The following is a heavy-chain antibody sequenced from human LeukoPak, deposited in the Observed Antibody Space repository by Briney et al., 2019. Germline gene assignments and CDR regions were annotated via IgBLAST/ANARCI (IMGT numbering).Heavy chain of an antibody. Sequence: PSETLSLTCAVYGGSFSAYYWSWIRQPPGKGLEWIGEINHSGSTYYNPSLKSRVTISVDTSKNQFSLKLSSVTAADTAVYYCARDFYIAADDAFDIWGQGTMVTVSS. CDR1: GGSFSAYY. J-gene: IGHJ3*02. V-gene: IGHV4-34*01. D-gene: IGHD6-6*01. CDR2: INHSGST. CDR3: ARDFYIAADDAFDI.